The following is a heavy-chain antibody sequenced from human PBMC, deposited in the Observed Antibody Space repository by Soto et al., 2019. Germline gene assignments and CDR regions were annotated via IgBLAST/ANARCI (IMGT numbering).Heavy chain of an antibody. CDR2: IIPILGIA. CDR3: ARDRIDYYGSGSYN. J-gene: IGHJ4*02. V-gene: IGHV1-69*08. Sequence: QVRLVQSGAEVKKPGSSVKVSCKASGGTFSSYTISWVRQAPGQGLEWMGRIIPILGIANYAQKFQGRVTITADKSTSTAYMELSSLRSEDTAVYYCARDRIDYYGSGSYNWGQGTLVTVSS. D-gene: IGHD3-10*01. CDR1: GGTFSSYT.